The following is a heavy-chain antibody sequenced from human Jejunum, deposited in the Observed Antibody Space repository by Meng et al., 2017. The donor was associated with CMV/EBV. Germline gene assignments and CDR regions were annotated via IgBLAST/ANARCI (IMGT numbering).Heavy chain of an antibody. CDR2: IYYTGGT. CDR1: GGSTRGYY. CDR3: ARVRGGFDP. J-gene: IGHJ5*02. V-gene: IGHV4-59*01. Sequence: LSCTVSGGSTRGYYWSWIRQPPGRGLEWVGYIYYTGGTNYNPSLESRASIALDRSKSQISLKLTSVTAADTAVYYCARVRGGFDPWGQGTLVTVSS.